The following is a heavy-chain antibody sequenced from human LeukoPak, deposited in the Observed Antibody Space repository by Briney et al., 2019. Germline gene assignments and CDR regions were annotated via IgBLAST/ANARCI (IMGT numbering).Heavy chain of an antibody. V-gene: IGHV3-30-3*01. J-gene: IGHJ4*02. CDR1: GFTFSSYA. CDR2: ISYDGSNK. Sequence: GGSLRLSCAASGFTFSSYAMHWVRQAPGKGLEWVAVISYDGSNKYYADSVEGRFTISRDNSKNTLYLQMNSLRAEDTAVYYCARAQQLAYWGQGTLVTVSS. CDR3: ARAQQLAY. D-gene: IGHD6-13*01.